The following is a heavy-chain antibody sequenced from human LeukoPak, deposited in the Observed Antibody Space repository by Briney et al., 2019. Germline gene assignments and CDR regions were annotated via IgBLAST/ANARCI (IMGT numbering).Heavy chain of an antibody. V-gene: IGHV4-34*01. D-gene: IGHD5-18*01. CDR3: ATRPGYSYGARHY. CDR1: GGSFSGYY. CDR2: INHSGST. J-gene: IGHJ4*02. Sequence: SETLSLTCAVDGGSFSGYYWSWIRQPPGKGLEWIGEINHSGSTNYNPSLKSRVTISVDTSKNQFSLKLSAVTAADTAVYYCATRPGYSYGARHYWAQGTLVTVSS.